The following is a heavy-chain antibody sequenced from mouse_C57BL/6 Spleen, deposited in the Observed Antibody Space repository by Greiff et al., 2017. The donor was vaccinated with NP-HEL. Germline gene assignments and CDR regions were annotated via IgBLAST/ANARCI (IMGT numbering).Heavy chain of an antibody. CDR3: ARGDYSNYVWFAY. Sequence: QVQLQQSGAELVMPGASVKLSCKASGYTFTSYWMHWVKQRPGQGLEWIGEIDPSDSYTNYNQKFKGKSTLTVDKSSSTAYMQLSSLTSEDSAVYYCARGDYSNYVWFAYWGQGTLVTVSA. J-gene: IGHJ3*01. CDR2: IDPSDSYT. CDR1: GYTFTSYW. V-gene: IGHV1-69*01. D-gene: IGHD2-5*01.